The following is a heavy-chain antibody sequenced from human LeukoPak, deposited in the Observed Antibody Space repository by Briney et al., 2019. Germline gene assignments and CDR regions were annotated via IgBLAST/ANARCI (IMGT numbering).Heavy chain of an antibody. CDR3: VSSHDSSGYYYPLGYYYYMDV. J-gene: IGHJ6*03. Sequence: ASVKVSCKASGYTFTSYGISWVRQAPGQGLEWMGWISAYNGNTNYAQKLQGRVTMTTDTSTSTAYMELRSLRSDDTAVYYCVSSHDSSGYYYPLGYYYYMDVWGKGTTVTVSS. CDR1: GYTFTSYG. D-gene: IGHD3-22*01. CDR2: ISAYNGNT. V-gene: IGHV1-18*01.